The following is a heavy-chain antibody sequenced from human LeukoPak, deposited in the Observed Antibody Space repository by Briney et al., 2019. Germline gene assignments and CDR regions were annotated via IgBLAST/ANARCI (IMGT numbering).Heavy chain of an antibody. Sequence: GGSLRLSCAASGFTFSSYWMSWVRQAPGKGLEWVAVISYDGSNKYYADSVKGRFTISRDNSKNTLYLQMNSLRAEDTAVYYCARDITVTQFDYWGQGTLVTVSS. CDR3: ARDITVTQFDY. CDR1: GFTFSSYW. J-gene: IGHJ4*02. CDR2: ISYDGSNK. V-gene: IGHV3-30-3*01. D-gene: IGHD4-17*01.